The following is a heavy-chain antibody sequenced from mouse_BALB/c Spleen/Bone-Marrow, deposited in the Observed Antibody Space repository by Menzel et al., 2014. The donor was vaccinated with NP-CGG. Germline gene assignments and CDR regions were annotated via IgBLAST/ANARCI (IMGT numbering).Heavy chain of an antibody. Sequence: EVQMQQSGPELVKPGASMKISCKASGYSFTSYTMNWVKQSHGKNLEWIGLINPYNGGTSYNQKFKGKATLTVDKSSSTAYMELLSLTSEDSAVYYFVRWEYYWYARDYCGQGTSGTVSS. CDR1: GYSFTSYT. J-gene: IGHJ4*01. CDR3: VRWEYYWYARDY. CDR2: INPYNGGT. V-gene: IGHV1-26*01. D-gene: IGHD1-1*01.